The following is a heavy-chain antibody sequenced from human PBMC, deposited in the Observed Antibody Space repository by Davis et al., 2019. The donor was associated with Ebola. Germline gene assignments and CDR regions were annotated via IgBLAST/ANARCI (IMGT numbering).Heavy chain of an antibody. D-gene: IGHD2-2*01. CDR2: ISGSGGST. CDR1: GFTFSSYA. V-gene: IGHV3-23*01. J-gene: IGHJ6*03. Sequence: PGGSLRLSCAASGFTFSSYAMSWVRQAPGKGLEWVSAISGSGGSTYYADSVKGRFTISRDNSKNTLYLQMNSLRAEDTAVYYCAKGGYCSSTSCYLGYYYYYMDVWGKGTTVTVSS. CDR3: AKGGYCSSTSCYLGYYYYYMDV.